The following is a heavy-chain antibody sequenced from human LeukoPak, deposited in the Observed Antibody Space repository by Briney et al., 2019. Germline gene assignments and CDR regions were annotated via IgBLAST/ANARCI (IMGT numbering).Heavy chain of an antibody. CDR3: AREASSGSYYKDQYFDY. Sequence: SETMSLTSTVSGGSISSGGYYWSWIRQHPGKGLEWIGYIYYSGSTYYNPSLKSRVTISVDTSKNQFSLKLSSVTAADTAVYYCAREASSGSYYKDQYFDYRGQGTLITVSS. CDR1: GGSISSGGYY. J-gene: IGHJ4*02. CDR2: IYYSGST. D-gene: IGHD3-10*01. V-gene: IGHV4-31*03.